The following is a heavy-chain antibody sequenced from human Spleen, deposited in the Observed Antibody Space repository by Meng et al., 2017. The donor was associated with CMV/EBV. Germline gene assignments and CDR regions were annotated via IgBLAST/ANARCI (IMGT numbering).Heavy chain of an antibody. CDR3: ARGGSTSWEKVDH. D-gene: IGHD2-2*01. V-gene: IGHV3-30*04. CDR2: ISYDGGNT. Sequence: CAASGFTFSTCAMHWVRQAPGKGLEWVSVISYDGGNTFYADSVKGRFTISRDNSKNTLYLQMNSLRAEDTGVYYCARGGSTSWEKVDHWGQGTLVTVSS. J-gene: IGHJ4*02. CDR1: GFTFSTCA.